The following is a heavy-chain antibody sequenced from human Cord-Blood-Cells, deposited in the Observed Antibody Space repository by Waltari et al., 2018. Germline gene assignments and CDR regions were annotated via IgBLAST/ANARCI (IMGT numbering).Heavy chain of an antibody. D-gene: IGHD3-22*01. CDR3: ARDLGGGYYYFDY. CDR2: IYHSGST. Sequence: QLQLQEAGRGRVMPSGSLSLTCAVPGGFISSSNWGRWVRGRPGKGLEWIGEIYHSGSTNYNPSLKSRVTISVDKSKNQFSLKLSSVTAADTAVYYCARDLGGGYYYFDYWGQGTLVTVSS. V-gene: IGHV4-4*02. J-gene: IGHJ4*02. CDR1: GGFISSSNW.